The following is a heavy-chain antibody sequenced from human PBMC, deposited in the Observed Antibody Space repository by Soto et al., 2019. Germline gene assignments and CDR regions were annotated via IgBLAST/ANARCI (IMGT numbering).Heavy chain of an antibody. CDR1: GGTFSSYA. Sequence: SVKVSCKASGGTFSSYAISWVRQAPGQGLEWMGGIIPIFGAANYAQKFQGRVTITADESTSTAYMELSSLRSEDTAVYYCLTAYYYDSSGYYYWGQGTLVTVSS. CDR3: LTAYYYDSSGYYY. D-gene: IGHD3-22*01. J-gene: IGHJ4*02. CDR2: IIPIFGAA. V-gene: IGHV1-69*13.